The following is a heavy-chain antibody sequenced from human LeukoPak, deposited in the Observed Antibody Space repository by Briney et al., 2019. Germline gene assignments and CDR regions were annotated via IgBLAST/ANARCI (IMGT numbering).Heavy chain of an antibody. D-gene: IGHD4-23*01. V-gene: IGHV3-11*04. J-gene: IGHJ3*02. Sequence: GGSLRLSCAASGFTFSDYYMSWIRQAPGKGREGVSYISSSGSTIYYADSVKGRFTISRDNAKNSLYLQMNSLRDEDTAIYYCARDTLEYSNSPDALDIWGQGTMVTVSS. CDR1: GFTFSDYY. CDR2: ISSSGSTI. CDR3: ARDTLEYSNSPDALDI.